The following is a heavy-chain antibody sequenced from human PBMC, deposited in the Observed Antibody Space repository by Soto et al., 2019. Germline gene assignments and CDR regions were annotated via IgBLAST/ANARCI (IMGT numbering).Heavy chain of an antibody. V-gene: IGHV4-59*08. J-gene: IGHJ4*02. Sequence: SDTLSLTCTVSGGSISSYYWSWIRQPPGKGLEWIGYIYYSGSTNYNPSLKSRVTISVDTSKNQFSLKLSSVTAADTAVYYCATQLAAAGTPFDYWGQGTLVTVSS. D-gene: IGHD6-13*01. CDR2: IYYSGST. CDR1: GGSISSYY. CDR3: ATQLAAAGTPFDY.